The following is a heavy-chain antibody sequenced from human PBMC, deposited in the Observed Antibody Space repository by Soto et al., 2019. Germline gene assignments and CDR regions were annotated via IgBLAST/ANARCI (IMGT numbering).Heavy chain of an antibody. Sequence: ASVKVSCKASGYTFTDYGITWVRQAPGQGLEWMGWISAYTGNTNYAQKVQGRVTMSTDTSTSTAYLELRSLRSDDTAVYYCARGPESRSTAYFDYWGQGTLVT. V-gene: IGHV1-18*01. J-gene: IGHJ4*02. D-gene: IGHD2-2*01. CDR1: GYTFTDYG. CDR2: ISAYTGNT. CDR3: ARGPESRSTAYFDY.